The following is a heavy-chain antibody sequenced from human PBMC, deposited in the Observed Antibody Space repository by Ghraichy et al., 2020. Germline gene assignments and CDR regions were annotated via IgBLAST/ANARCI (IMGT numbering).Heavy chain of an antibody. J-gene: IGHJ2*01. V-gene: IGHV3-64D*06. CDR1: GFTFSSHA. CDR2: IPNNGDKT. D-gene: IGHD5-12*01. CDR3: VKDLRGRLGYKWYFNL. Sequence: GGSLRLSCSASGFTFSSHAMHWVRQAPGKGLEYVSAIPNNGDKTYYADSVKGRVTISRDNSKSTLYLQMSSLRVEDTAIYYCVKDLRGRLGYKWYFNLCGRGTLVTVSS.